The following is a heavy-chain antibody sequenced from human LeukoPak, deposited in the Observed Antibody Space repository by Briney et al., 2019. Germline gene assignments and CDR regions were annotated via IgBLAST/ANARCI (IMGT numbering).Heavy chain of an antibody. CDR3: ARVFIAAGFEGWYFDL. CDR1: GGSITTRHYY. CDR2: VSYSGST. J-gene: IGHJ2*01. V-gene: IGHV4-39*07. D-gene: IGHD6-25*01. Sequence: SETLSLSCTVSGGSITTRHYYWAWIRQPPGKGLEWIGSVSYSGSTDYSPSLKSRVIISEDTSQNQYSLNLNSVTAADTGVYYCARVFIAAGFEGWYFDLWGPGTLLIVSS.